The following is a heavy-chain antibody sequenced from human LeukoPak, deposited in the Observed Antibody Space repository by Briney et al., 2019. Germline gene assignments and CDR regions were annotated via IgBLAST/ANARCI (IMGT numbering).Heavy chain of an antibody. D-gene: IGHD3-16*01. V-gene: IGHV4-59*01. Sequence: TSETLSLTCTVSGGSISSYYWSWIRQPPGKGLEWIGYIYYSGSTNYNPSLKSRVTISADTSKNQFSLKLSSVTAADTAVYYCARRPDYDGPFDYWGQGTLVTVSS. CDR3: ARRPDYDGPFDY. CDR2: IYYSGST. J-gene: IGHJ4*02. CDR1: GGSISSYY.